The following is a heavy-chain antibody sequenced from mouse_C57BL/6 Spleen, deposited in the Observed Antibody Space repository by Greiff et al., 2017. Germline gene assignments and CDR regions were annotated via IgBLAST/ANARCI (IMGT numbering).Heavy chain of an antibody. Sequence: VQLQQSGAELVRPGASVKLSCTASGFNIKDDYMHWVKQRPEQGLEWIGWIDPENGDTEYASKFQGKATITAETSSNTAYLQLSSLTSEDTAVYYCTTSELVLWGQGTSVTVSS. CDR2: IDPENGDT. D-gene: IGHD4-1*01. CDR1: GFNIKDDY. J-gene: IGHJ4*01. CDR3: TTSELVL. V-gene: IGHV14-4*01.